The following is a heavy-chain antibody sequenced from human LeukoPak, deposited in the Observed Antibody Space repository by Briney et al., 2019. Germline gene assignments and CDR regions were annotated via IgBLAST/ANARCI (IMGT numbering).Heavy chain of an antibody. Sequence: PGGSLRLSCVASGFTFSSYAMSWVRQAPGQGLEWVSTISVTGSSTYYVDSVKGRFTTSRDKSKNTLYLQMNGLRVEDTAVYYCAKTLRSGDWYFDYWGQGTLVTVSS. D-gene: IGHD2-21*02. J-gene: IGHJ4*02. CDR2: ISVTGSST. V-gene: IGHV3-23*01. CDR3: AKTLRSGDWYFDY. CDR1: GFTFSSYA.